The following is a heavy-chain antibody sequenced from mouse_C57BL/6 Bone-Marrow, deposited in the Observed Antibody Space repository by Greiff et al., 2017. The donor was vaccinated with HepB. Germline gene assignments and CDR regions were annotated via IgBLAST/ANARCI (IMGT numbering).Heavy chain of an antibody. V-gene: IGHV1-64*01. J-gene: IGHJ3*01. CDR2: IHPNSGST. CDR1: GYTFTSYW. Sequence: QVQLKQPGAELVKPGASVKLSCKASGYTFTSYWMHWVKQRPGQGLEWIGMIHPNSGSTNYNEKFKSKATLTVDKSSSTAYMQLSSLTSEDSAVYYCARWDYYDYDRGFAYWGQGTLVTVSA. D-gene: IGHD2-4*01. CDR3: ARWDYYDYDRGFAY.